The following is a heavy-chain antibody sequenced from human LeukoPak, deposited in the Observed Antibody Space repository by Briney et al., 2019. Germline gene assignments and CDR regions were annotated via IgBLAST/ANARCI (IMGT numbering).Heavy chain of an antibody. CDR1: GFIVGDYG. D-gene: IGHD3-22*01. CDR2: ISSSSSTI. CDR3: ARNDNY. V-gene: IGHV3-48*04. J-gene: IGHJ4*02. Sequence: PGGSLRLSCITSGFIVGDYGMSWFRQAPGKGLEWVSYISSSSSTIYYADSVKGRFTISRDNAKNSLYLQMNSLRAEDTAVYYCARNDNYWGQGTLVTVSS.